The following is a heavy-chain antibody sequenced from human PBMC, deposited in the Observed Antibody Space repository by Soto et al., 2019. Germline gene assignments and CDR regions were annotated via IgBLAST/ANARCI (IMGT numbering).Heavy chain of an antibody. V-gene: IGHV1-18*01. CDR2: ISAYNGNT. Sequence: QVQLVQSGAEVKKPGASVKVSCKASGYTFTSYGISWVRQAPGQGLEWMGWISAYNGNTNYAQKLQGRVTMTTDTATSTAYMELRSLRSDDTAVYDCAREQPNFDGSQNANDAFDIWGQGTMVTVSS. CDR1: GYTFTSYG. J-gene: IGHJ3*02. CDR3: AREQPNFDGSQNANDAFDI. D-gene: IGHD3-9*01.